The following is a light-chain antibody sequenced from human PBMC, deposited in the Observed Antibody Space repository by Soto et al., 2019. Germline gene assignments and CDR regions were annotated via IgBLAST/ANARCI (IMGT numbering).Light chain of an antibody. CDR3: QQYFSTPPT. Sequence: DIVMTQSPDSLAVSLGERAAINCKSSQTILYTSNNKNYLAWYQQKPGQPPKLLIYWASTRESGVPGRFSGSGSGTDFTLTTSSLQAEDVAVYFCQQYFSTPPTFGQGTKLEIK. J-gene: IGKJ2*01. V-gene: IGKV4-1*01. CDR2: WAS. CDR1: QTILYTSNNKNY.